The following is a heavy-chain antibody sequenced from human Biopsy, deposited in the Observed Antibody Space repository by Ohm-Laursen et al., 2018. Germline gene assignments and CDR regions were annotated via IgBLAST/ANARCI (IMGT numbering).Heavy chain of an antibody. J-gene: IGHJ2*01. CDR1: GFSFTGYY. D-gene: IGHD2-2*01. Sequence: ASVKVSCKASGFSFTGYYIHWLRQAPGQGLEWMGWINPKSGDTDYPQNFQGRVSMTRDTSISTAYMDLSRLRSDDTAVYYCARGRRHCSGTCSRWYFDLWGRGTLVTVSS. V-gene: IGHV1-2*02. CDR2: INPKSGDT. CDR3: ARGRRHCSGTCSRWYFDL.